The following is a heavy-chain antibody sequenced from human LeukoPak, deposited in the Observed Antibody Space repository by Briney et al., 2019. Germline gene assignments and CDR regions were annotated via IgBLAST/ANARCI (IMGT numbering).Heavy chain of an antibody. CDR2: IKQDGSEK. CDR1: GFTFSSYW. CDR3: ARGGGAPDY. D-gene: IGHD3-3*01. J-gene: IGHJ4*02. V-gene: IGHV3-7*01. Sequence: GGSLRLSCGVSGFTFSSYWMTWVRQAPGKGLEWVANIKQDGSEKNYVDSVKGRFIISRDNAKNSLYLQMNSLRAEDTAVYYCARGGGAPDYWGQGTLVTVSS.